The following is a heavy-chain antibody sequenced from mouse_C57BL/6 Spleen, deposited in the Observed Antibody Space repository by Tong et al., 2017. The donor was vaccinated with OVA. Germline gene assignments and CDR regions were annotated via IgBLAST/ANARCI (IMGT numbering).Heavy chain of an antibody. J-gene: IGHJ2*01. CDR3: ARPSPWND. V-gene: IGHV5-4*02. CDR1: GFTFSDYY. Sequence: EVQLQEYWGGLEKHGRSLKHSSENSGFTFSDYYMYWVRQTQEKRLVWVATISDGGSYTYYPDSVKGRFTISRDNAKNNLYLQMISLITKDRAMCYSARPSPWNDWGSATTLTLSS. CDR2: ISDGGSYT.